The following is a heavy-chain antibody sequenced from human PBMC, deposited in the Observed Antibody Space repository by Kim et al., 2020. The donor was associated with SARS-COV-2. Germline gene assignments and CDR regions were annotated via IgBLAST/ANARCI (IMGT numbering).Heavy chain of an antibody. J-gene: IGHJ4*02. CDR2: IYPGDSDT. Sequence: GESLKISCKGSGYSFTSYWIGWVRQMPGKGLEWMGIIYPGDSDTRYSPSFQGQVTISADKSISTAYLQWSSLKASDTAMFYCARAYYDILTGYWSYFDYWGQGTPVTVSS. D-gene: IGHD3-9*01. CDR1: GYSFTSYW. V-gene: IGHV5-51*01. CDR3: ARAYYDILTGYWSYFDY.